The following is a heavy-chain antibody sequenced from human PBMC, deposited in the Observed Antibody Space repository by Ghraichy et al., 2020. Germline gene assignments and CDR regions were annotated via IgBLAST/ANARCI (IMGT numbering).Heavy chain of an antibody. V-gene: IGHV4-59*01. CDR2: IYYSGTT. Sequence: SETLSLTCTVSGGSISNYYWSWIRQPPGKGLEWIGYIYYSGTTNYNPSLKSRVTISVDKSKNQFSLKLSSVTAADTAVYSCARKGSGRGTFDYWGQGTLVPVSS. CDR3: ARKGSGRGTFDY. D-gene: IGHD3-10*01. J-gene: IGHJ4*02. CDR1: GGSISNYY.